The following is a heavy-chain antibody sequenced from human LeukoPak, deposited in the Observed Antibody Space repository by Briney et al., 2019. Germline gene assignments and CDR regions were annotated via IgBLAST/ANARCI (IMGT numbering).Heavy chain of an antibody. V-gene: IGHV3-33*01. J-gene: IGHJ4*02. Sequence: GRSLRLSCAASGFTFSSYGMHWARQAPGKGLEWVAVIWYDGSNKYYADSVKGRFTISRDNSKNTLYLQMNSLRAEDTAVYYCARELPWNYFDYWGQGTLVTVSS. CDR1: GFTFSSYG. CDR3: ARELPWNYFDY. CDR2: IWYDGSNK. D-gene: IGHD1-1*01.